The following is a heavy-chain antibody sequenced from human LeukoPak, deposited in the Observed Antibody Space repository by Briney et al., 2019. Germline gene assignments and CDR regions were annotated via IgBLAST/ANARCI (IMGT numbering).Heavy chain of an antibody. CDR2: ISSSSNYI. CDR3: ARVAAGPF. V-gene: IGHV3-21*01. D-gene: IGHD6-13*01. J-gene: IGHJ4*02. Sequence: GGSLRLSCAASGFILSNYNMNWVRQAPGKGLEWVSSISSSSNYIYYADSVKGRFTISRDNAKNSLYLQMNSLRAEDSAVYYCARVAAGPFWGQGTLVTVSS. CDR1: GFILSNYN.